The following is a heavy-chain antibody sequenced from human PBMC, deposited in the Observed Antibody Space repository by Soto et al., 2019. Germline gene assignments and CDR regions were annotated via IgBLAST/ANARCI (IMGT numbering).Heavy chain of an antibody. CDR2: INHSGST. J-gene: IGHJ5*02. Sequence: QVQLQQWGAGLLKPSETLSLTCAVYGGSFSGYYWSWIRQPPGKGLEWIGEINHSGSTNYNPSLRSRVTISVDTSKNQFSLTLSSVTAADTAVYYCARRIAKNWFDPWGQGTLVTVSS. CDR3: ARRIAKNWFDP. D-gene: IGHD6-13*01. V-gene: IGHV4-34*01. CDR1: GGSFSGYY.